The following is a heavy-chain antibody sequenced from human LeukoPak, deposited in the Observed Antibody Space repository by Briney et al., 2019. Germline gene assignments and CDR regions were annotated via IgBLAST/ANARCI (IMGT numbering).Heavy chain of an antibody. J-gene: IGHJ4*02. Sequence: PGGSLRLSCAASGFTFSSYAMSWVRQAPGKGLEWVSAISGSGGSTYYADSVKGRFTISRDNSKNTLYLQMNSLSAEDTAVYYCAKGYYGSGSPLHYFDYWGQGTLVTVSS. CDR3: AKGYYGSGSPLHYFDY. CDR1: GFTFSSYA. V-gene: IGHV3-23*01. D-gene: IGHD3-10*01. CDR2: ISGSGGST.